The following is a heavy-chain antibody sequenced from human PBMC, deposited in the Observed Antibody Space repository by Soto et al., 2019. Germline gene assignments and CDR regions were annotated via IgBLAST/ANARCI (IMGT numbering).Heavy chain of an antibody. D-gene: IGHD1-26*01. Sequence: SETLSLTCAVSGGSSRQSSYFWGWIRQPPGKGLEWIASVYYSGSTYYNPSLKSRVTISVDTSKNHFSLKLSSVTAADTAVYYCATQEVGGSYVYTFDPWGQGTLVTVSS. CDR2: VYYSGST. J-gene: IGHJ5*02. V-gene: IGHV4-39*02. CDR1: GGSSRQSSYF. CDR3: ATQEVGGSYVYTFDP.